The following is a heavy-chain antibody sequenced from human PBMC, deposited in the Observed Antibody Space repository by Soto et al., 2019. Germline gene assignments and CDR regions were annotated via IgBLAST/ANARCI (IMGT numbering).Heavy chain of an antibody. J-gene: IGHJ4*02. CDR3: ARIKGAVAGSYDY. Sequence: GGSLRLSCAASGFTFSSCAISWVRQAPGKGLEWVSTISSSGGSTYYADSVKGRFTIARDNSKDTLYLLMNSLRAEDTALYYCARIKGAVAGSYDYWGQGTLVTVSS. CDR2: ISSSGGST. CDR1: GFTFSSCA. D-gene: IGHD6-19*01. V-gene: IGHV3-23*01.